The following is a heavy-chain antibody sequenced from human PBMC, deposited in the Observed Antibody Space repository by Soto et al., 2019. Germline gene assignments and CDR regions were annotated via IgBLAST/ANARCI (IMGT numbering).Heavy chain of an antibody. Sequence: SHPLXRTWGISGYSVSIDIAAVNFIRQSPSRGLEWLGRTYYRSKLFNNYALPVKSRITINPDTSKNQFSLQLNSVTPEDTAVSYCARRDPGFEYWGPGTLLKVYS. CDR3: ARRDPGFEY. V-gene: IGHV6-1*01. CDR2: TYYRSKLFN. J-gene: IGHJ4*02. D-gene: IGHD3-10*01. CDR1: GYSVSIDIAA.